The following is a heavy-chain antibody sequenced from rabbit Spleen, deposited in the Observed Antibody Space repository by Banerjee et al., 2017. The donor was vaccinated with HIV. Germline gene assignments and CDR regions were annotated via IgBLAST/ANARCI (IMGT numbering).Heavy chain of an antibody. CDR3: ARGSAAMTMVITGYYLNL. V-gene: IGHV1S40*01. J-gene: IGHJ4*01. CDR1: GFSFSTSYY. Sequence: QSLEESGGDLVKPEGSLTLTCTASGFSFSTSYYMCWVRQTPGKGLECIACIYADRSGSTYCANWAKGRFTISRTSSTTVTLEMTSLTAADTATDFCARGSAAMTMVITGYYLNLWGPGTLVTVS. CDR2: IYADRSGST. D-gene: IGHD2-1*01.